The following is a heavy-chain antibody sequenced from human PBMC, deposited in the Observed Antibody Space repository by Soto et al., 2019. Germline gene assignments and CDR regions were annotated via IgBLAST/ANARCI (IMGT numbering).Heavy chain of an antibody. D-gene: IGHD2-21*01. V-gene: IGHV3-23*01. CDR3: AKWSRSDVF. Sequence: VQLLESGGGLVQPGGSLRLSCTASGFTFSNFAMGWVRQAPGEGLEWVSSITIGGSYTTYADSVRGRFIISRDNAKNTLHLQMNSLRAEDTAVYSCAKWSRSDVFWGRGTLVTVSS. CDR2: ITIGGSYT. J-gene: IGHJ1*01. CDR1: GFTFSNFA.